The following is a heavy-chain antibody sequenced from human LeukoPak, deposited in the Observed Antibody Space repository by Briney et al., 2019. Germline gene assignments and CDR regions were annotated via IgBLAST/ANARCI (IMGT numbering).Heavy chain of an antibody. J-gene: IGHJ4*02. V-gene: IGHV1-2*02. CDR3: ARVGGSGYSYGYGY. D-gene: IGHD5-18*01. Sequence: ASVKVSCKASGYTFTGYYMHWVRQAPGQGIEWMGWINPNSGGTNYAQKFQGRVTMTRDTSISTAYMELSRLRSDDTAVYYCARVGGSGYSYGYGYWGRGTLVTVSS. CDR2: INPNSGGT. CDR1: GYTFTGYY.